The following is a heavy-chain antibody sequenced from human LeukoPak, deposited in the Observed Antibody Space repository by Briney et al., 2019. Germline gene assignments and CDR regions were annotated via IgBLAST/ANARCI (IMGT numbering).Heavy chain of an antibody. Sequence: PSETLSLTCAVYGGSFSGYYWSWIRQPPGKGLEWIGEINHSGSTNYNPSLKSRVTISVDTSKNQFSLKLSSVTAADTAVYYCARHQEPAATLIDYWGQGTLVTVSS. CDR1: GGSFSGYY. J-gene: IGHJ4*02. D-gene: IGHD2-2*01. CDR3: ARHQEPAATLIDY. V-gene: IGHV4-34*01. CDR2: INHSGST.